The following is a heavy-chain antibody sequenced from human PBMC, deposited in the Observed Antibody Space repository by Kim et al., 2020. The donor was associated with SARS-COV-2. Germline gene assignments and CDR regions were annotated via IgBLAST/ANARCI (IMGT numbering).Heavy chain of an antibody. Sequence: ASVKVSCKASGYTFTSYTMNWVRQAPGQGLEWMGWINTNTGNPTYAQGFTGHFVFSLDTSVSTAYLQISSLKAEDTAVYYCARNVVNQLLYGAVSYYGMDVWGQGTTVTVSS. D-gene: IGHD2-2*02. CDR2: INTNTGNP. CDR1: GYTFTSYT. CDR3: ARNVVNQLLYGAVSYYGMDV. J-gene: IGHJ6*02. V-gene: IGHV7-4-1*02.